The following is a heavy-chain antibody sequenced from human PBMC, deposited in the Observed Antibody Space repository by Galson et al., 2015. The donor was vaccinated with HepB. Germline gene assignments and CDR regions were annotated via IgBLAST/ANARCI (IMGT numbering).Heavy chain of an antibody. CDR1: GFTFTNYA. Sequence: SLRLSCAASGFTFTNYAMSWVRQGPGKGLEWVSAVSDSGGSTFYADSVKGRFTISRDNSRNTLYLQLNSLRVEDTAAYYCAKSPYDYDSAGYLSAIDYWGQGTLVAVSS. CDR3: AKSPYDYDSAGYLSAIDY. J-gene: IGHJ4*02. D-gene: IGHD3-22*01. CDR2: VSDSGGST. V-gene: IGHV3-23*01.